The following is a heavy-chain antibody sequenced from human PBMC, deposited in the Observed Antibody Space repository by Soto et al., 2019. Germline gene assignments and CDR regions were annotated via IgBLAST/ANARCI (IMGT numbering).Heavy chain of an antibody. CDR2: LSGTGDST. CDR1: GFTFRSNA. J-gene: IGHJ3*02. D-gene: IGHD6-19*01. V-gene: IGHV3-23*01. Sequence: EVQLLESGGGLVQPGGSLRLSCAASGFTFRSNAMNWVRQAPGKGLEWVSGLSGTGDSTFYADSVRGRFTISRDNSKNTLYLRVSSLRAEDTAIYYCAKDLGRSGCSTPGGAFDIWGQWTMVTVSS. CDR3: AKDLGRSGCSTPGGAFDI.